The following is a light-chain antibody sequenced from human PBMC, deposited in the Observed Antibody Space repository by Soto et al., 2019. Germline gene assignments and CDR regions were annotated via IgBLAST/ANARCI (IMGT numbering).Light chain of an antibody. CDR2: GAS. J-gene: IGKJ1*01. CDR3: QQYGSSIQT. Sequence: EIVMTQSPATPSVSQGERATLSCRASQSVSSNLAWYQQKPGQAPRLLIYGASNRATGIPDRFSGSGSGTDFTLTISRLEPEDFAVYYCQQYGSSIQTFGQGTKVDIK. V-gene: IGKV3-20*01. CDR1: QSVSSN.